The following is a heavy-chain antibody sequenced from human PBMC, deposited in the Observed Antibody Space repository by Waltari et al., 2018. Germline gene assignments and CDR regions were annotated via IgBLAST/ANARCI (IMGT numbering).Heavy chain of an antibody. CDR2: IYPGDADT. Sequence: EVQLVQSGAEVKKPGESLKISCKGSGYSFTSYWIGWVRQMPGKGLEWMGMIYPGDADTRYSPSFQGQVTISADKSISTAYLQWSSLKASDTAMYYCARRTLDMVVNFDAFDIWGQGTMVTVSS. CDR3: ARRTLDMVVNFDAFDI. J-gene: IGHJ3*02. CDR1: GYSFTSYW. V-gene: IGHV5-51*01. D-gene: IGHD5-12*01.